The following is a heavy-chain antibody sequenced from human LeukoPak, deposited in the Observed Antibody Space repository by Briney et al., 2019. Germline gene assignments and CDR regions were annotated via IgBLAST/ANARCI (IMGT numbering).Heavy chain of an antibody. CDR3: ARDNDYGDYGADYYFDY. CDR2: INAGNGNT. J-gene: IGHJ4*02. V-gene: IGHV1-3*01. D-gene: IGHD4-17*01. CDR1: GYTFTSYA. Sequence: ASVKVSCKASGYTFTSYATHWVRQAPGQRLEWMGWINAGNGNTKYSQKFQGRVTITRDTSASTAYMELSSLRSEDTAVYYCARDNDYGDYGADYYFDYWGQGTLVTVSS.